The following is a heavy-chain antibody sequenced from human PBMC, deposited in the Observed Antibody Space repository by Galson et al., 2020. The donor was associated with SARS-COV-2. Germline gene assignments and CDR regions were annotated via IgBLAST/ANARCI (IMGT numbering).Heavy chain of an antibody. CDR2: ISSSSSYI. CDR3: ASLPSNEAYYYYGMDV. J-gene: IGHJ6*02. CDR1: GFTFSSYS. D-gene: IGHD1-1*01. V-gene: IGHV3-21*01. Sequence: TGGSLRLSCAASGFTFSSYSMNWVRQAPGKGLEWVSSISSSSSYIYYADSVTGRFTISRDNAKNSLYLQMNSLRAEDTAVYYCASLPSNEAYYYYGMDVWGQGTTVTVSS.